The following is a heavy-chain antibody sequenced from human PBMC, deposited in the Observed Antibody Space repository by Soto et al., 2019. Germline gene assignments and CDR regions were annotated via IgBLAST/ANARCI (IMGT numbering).Heavy chain of an antibody. CDR1: GYTFTGYY. J-gene: IGHJ3*02. Sequence: ASVKVSCKASGYTFTGYYMHWVRQAPGQGLEWIGWINPNSGGTNYAQKFQGWVTMTRDTSISTAYMELSRLRSDDTAVYYCARENYYDSSGYARGAFDIWGKGTMVTVSS. CDR2: INPNSGGT. V-gene: IGHV1-2*04. CDR3: ARENYYDSSGYARGAFDI. D-gene: IGHD3-22*01.